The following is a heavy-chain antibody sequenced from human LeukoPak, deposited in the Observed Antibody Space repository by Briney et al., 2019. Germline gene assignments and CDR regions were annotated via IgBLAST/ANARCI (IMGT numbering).Heavy chain of an antibody. D-gene: IGHD6-19*01. V-gene: IGHV4-59*01. CDR3: ARGWDGIAVAGSFDY. CDR1: GGSTSGYY. J-gene: IGHJ4*02. CDR2: IYYSGST. Sequence: SETLSLTCTVSGGSTSGYYWSWIRQPPGKGLEWIGDIYYSGSTNYNPSLTSRVTMSVDTSKNQFSLKLNSVTAADTAVYYCARGWDGIAVAGSFDYWAREPWSPSPQ.